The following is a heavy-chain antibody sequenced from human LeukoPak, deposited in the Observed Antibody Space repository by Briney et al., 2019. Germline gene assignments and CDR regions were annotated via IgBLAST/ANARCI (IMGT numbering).Heavy chain of an antibody. Sequence: ASVKVSCKASGYTFTSYGISWVRQAPGQGLEWMGWISAYNGNTNYAQKLQGRVTMTTDTSTSTAYMELSSLRSEDTAVYYCARSSEEVATNYYYYYYMDVWGKGTTVTVSS. CDR3: ARSSEEVATNYYYYYYMDV. D-gene: IGHD5-12*01. J-gene: IGHJ6*03. CDR2: ISAYNGNT. V-gene: IGHV1-18*01. CDR1: GYTFTSYG.